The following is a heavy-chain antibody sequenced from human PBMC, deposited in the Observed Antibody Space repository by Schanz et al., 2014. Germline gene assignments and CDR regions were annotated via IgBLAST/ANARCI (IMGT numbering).Heavy chain of an antibody. CDR2: ISGNGGEK. CDR3: ARDDGGGYNQLDY. D-gene: IGHD5-12*01. CDR1: GFSFSTYA. V-gene: IGHV3-30*04. J-gene: IGHJ4*02. Sequence: QVQLVESGGGVVQPGRSLRLSCAASGFSFSTYAMHWVRQAPGKGLRCVAVISGNGGEKYYADSVKGRFTISRDNSENTLFLEMNSLRLEDTAVYYCARDDGGGYNQLDYWGQGALVTVSS.